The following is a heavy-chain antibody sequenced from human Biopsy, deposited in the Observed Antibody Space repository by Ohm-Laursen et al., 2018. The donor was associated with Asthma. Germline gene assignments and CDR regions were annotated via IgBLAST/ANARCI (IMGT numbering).Heavy chain of an antibody. J-gene: IGHJ4*02. CDR2: ISSRGGNI. V-gene: IGHV3-11*01. CDR3: ARGYSTSWYFGY. D-gene: IGHD6-13*01. CDR1: GFTFRDYY. Sequence: SLRLSCSASGFTFRDYYMTWIRQAPGKGLEWVAYISSRGGNIFYADSVKGRFTISRDNAKKSLFLEMNSLTVEDTAVCFCARGYSTSWYFGYWGQGTLVTVSS.